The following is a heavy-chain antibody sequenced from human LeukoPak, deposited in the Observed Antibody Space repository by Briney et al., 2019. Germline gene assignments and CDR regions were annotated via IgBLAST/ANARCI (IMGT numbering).Heavy chain of an antibody. V-gene: IGHV4-38-2*02. CDR2: IYHSGST. J-gene: IGHJ1*01. CDR1: GYSISSGDY. D-gene: IGHD1-26*01. Sequence: SETLSLTCTVSGYSISSGDYWGWIRQPPGKGLEWIGSIYHSGSTFYNPSLKSRGTVSVDTSKNQFSLKLSSVTAADTAVYYCTTDWLVGATGAEYFQHWGQGTLVTVSS. CDR3: TTDWLVGATGAEYFQH.